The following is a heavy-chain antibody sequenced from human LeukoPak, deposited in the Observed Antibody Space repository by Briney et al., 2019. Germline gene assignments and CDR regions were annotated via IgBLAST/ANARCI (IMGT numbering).Heavy chain of an antibody. CDR3: ARDISGSYYEKAEPHFDY. CDR2: INTNTGNP. CDR1: GYTFTSYA. V-gene: IGHV7-4-1*02. Sequence: GASVKVSCKASGYTFTSYAMNWVRQAPGQGLEWMGWINTNTGNPTYAQGFTGRFVFSLDTSVSTAYLQISSLKAEDTAVYYCARDISGSYYEKAEPHFDYWDQGTLVTVSS. J-gene: IGHJ4*02. D-gene: IGHD1-26*01.